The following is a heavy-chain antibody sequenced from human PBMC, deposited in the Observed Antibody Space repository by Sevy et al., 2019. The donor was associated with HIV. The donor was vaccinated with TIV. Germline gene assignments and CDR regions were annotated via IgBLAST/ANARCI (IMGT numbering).Heavy chain of an antibody. Sequence: GGSLRLSCAASGFTFSDDWMSWVRQAPGKGLEWVSVIYSGGSTYYADSVKGRFTISRDNSKNTLYLQMNSLRAEDTAVYYCARDTGGNRYGMDVWGQGTTVTVSS. D-gene: IGHD2-15*01. CDR1: GFTFSDDW. CDR2: IYSGGST. V-gene: IGHV3-53*01. J-gene: IGHJ6*02. CDR3: ARDTGGNRYGMDV.